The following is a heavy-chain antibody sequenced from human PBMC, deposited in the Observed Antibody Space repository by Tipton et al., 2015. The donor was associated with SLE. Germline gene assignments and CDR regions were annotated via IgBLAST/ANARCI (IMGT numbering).Heavy chain of an antibody. CDR3: AMRTVVAATSWFDP. CDR1: GYSFTNYW. D-gene: IGHD2-15*01. J-gene: IGHJ5*02. CDR2: IYPGDSDI. Sequence: QLVQSGAEVKKPRESLKISCKASGYSFTNYWIAWVRQMPGKGLEWMGIIYPGDSDIRYSPSFQGQVTISADKSISTAYLQWSSLKASDTAVYYCAMRTVVAATSWFDPWGQGPWSPSPQ. V-gene: IGHV5-51*03.